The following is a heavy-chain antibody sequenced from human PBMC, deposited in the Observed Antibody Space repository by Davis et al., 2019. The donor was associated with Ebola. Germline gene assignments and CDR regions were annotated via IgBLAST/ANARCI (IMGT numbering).Heavy chain of an antibody. D-gene: IGHD3-10*01. CDR3: VKDFGGRSDS. Sequence: HTGGSLRLSCAASGFTFSSYSMNWVRQAPGKGLVWVSRMNEDGTTTNYAESVKGRFTIFRDSAKNTLYLQMNNLGAEDTAIYYCVKDFGGRSDSWGQGTLVTVSS. CDR2: MNEDGTTT. V-gene: IGHV3-74*01. J-gene: IGHJ4*02. CDR1: GFTFSSYS.